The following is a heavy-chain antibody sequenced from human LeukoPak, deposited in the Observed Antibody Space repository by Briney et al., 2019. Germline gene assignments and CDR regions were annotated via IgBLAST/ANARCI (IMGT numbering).Heavy chain of an antibody. D-gene: IGHD4-17*01. Sequence: GGSLRLSCAASGFTVSSNYMSWVRQAPGKGLEWVSVIYSGGSTYYADSVKGRFTISRDNSKNTLYLQMNSLRAEDTAVYYCAKDKADYGDYGGHYYFDYWGQGTLVTVSS. V-gene: IGHV3-66*02. CDR1: GFTVSSNY. CDR2: IYSGGST. CDR3: AKDKADYGDYGGHYYFDY. J-gene: IGHJ4*02.